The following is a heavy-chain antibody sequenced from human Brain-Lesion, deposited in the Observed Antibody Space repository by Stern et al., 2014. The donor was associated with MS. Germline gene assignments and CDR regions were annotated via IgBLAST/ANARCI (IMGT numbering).Heavy chain of an antibody. Sequence: QLVESGPGLVKPSETLSLTCTVAGGSVSSTSYAWAWIRQPPGKGLEWIGTIYYSGNTYYSPSLKSRLTISLDTSKKQFSLPLGSGTAADTAVYYCAGEEDIRYCSGGSCTGNWFDPWGQGTLVTVSS. J-gene: IGHJ5*02. D-gene: IGHD2-15*01. CDR2: IYYSGNT. V-gene: IGHV4-39*01. CDR1: GGSVSSTSYA. CDR3: AGEEDIRYCSGGSCTGNWFDP.